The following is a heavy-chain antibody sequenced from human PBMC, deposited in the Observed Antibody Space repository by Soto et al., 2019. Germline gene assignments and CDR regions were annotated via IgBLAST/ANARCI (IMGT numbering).Heavy chain of an antibody. D-gene: IGHD6-6*01. CDR3: ARDGWEYSSSSAITMVRALDY. CDR1: GGTFSSYA. CDR2: IIPIFGTA. J-gene: IGHJ4*02. Sequence: GASVKVSCKASGGTFSSYAVSWVRQAPGQGLEWMGGIIPIFGTANYAQKFQGRVTITADESTSTAYMELSSLRSEDTAVYYCARDGWEYSSSSAITMVRALDYWGQGTLVTVSS. V-gene: IGHV1-69*13.